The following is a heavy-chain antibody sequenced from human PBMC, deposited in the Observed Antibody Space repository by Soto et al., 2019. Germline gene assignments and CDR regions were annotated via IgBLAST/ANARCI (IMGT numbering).Heavy chain of an antibody. D-gene: IGHD3-22*01. CDR3: ASGAEVKDSSGYYHQWADFDY. CDR2: IIPIFGTA. J-gene: IGHJ4*02. V-gene: IGHV1-69*01. CDR1: GGTFSSYA. Sequence: QVQLVQSGAEVQKPGSSVKVSCKASGGTFSSYAISWVRQAPGQGLEWMGGIIPIFGTANYAQKFQGRVTITADESTSTAYLELSSLRSEDTAVYYCASGAEVKDSSGYYHQWADFDYWGQGTLVTVSS.